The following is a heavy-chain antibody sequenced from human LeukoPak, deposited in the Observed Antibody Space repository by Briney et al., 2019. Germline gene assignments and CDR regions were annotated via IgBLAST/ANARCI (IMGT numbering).Heavy chain of an antibody. V-gene: IGHV4-59*01. CDR2: IYYSGST. D-gene: IGHD1-26*01. CDR1: GGSISSCY. Sequence: SETLSLTCTVSGGSISSCYGSWIRQPPGKGLEWIGYIYYSGSTDYNPSLKSRVTISVDTSKDQFSLKLSSVTAADTAVYYCARGRSVGATFDYWGQGTLVTVSS. J-gene: IGHJ4*02. CDR3: ARGRSVGATFDY.